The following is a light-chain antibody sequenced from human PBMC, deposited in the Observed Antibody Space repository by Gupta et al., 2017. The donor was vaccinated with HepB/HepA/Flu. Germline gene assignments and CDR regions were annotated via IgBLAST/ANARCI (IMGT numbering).Light chain of an antibody. CDR3: AAWDDSLRTYV. CDR1: RSNVGGNY. J-gene: IGLJ1*01. Sequence: QSVLTQPPSASGTPGQRITISCSGSRSNVGGNYVCWYQQLPGTAPNLLIYRNNQRASGVPDRFSGSKSGTSASLAISGLRSDDEADYYCAAWDDSLRTYVFGTGTKVTVL. V-gene: IGLV1-47*01. CDR2: RNN.